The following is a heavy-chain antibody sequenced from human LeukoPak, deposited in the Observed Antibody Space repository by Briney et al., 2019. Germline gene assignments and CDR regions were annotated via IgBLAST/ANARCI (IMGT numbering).Heavy chain of an antibody. J-gene: IGHJ5*02. V-gene: IGHV1-46*01. CDR2: INPSGGST. Sequence: ASVTVSFKASGYTFTIYYMHWVRQAPGQGLEWMGIINPSGGSTIYAQKFQGRVTITEDTSTDTAYMELSSLRSEDTAVYYCATSPGYSSSKNNWFDPWGQGTLVTVSS. CDR1: GYTFTIYY. CDR3: ATSPGYSSSKNNWFDP. D-gene: IGHD6-13*01.